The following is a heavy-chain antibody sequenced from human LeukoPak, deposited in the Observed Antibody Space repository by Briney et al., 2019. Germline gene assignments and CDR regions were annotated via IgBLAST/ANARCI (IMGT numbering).Heavy chain of an antibody. Sequence: GGSLRLSCAASGFIFSSYDMSWVRQAPGKGLEWVAVISYDGSNKYYADSVKGRFTISRDNSKNTLYLQMNSLRAEDTAVYYCAKDPYDFWNGPNNNWFDPWGQGTLVTVSS. CDR2: ISYDGSNK. D-gene: IGHD3-3*01. CDR3: AKDPYDFWNGPNNNWFDP. V-gene: IGHV3-30*18. CDR1: GFIFSSYD. J-gene: IGHJ5*02.